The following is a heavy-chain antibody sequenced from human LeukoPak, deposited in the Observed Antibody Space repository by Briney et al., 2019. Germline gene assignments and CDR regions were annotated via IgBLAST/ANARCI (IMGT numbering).Heavy chain of an antibody. CDR1: GFTLSNYD. CDR2: ISRGGGNT. CDR3: SKKGQTDDYGKPG. V-gene: IGHV3-23*01. Sequence: GGSLRLSCEPSGFTLSNYDMYWIRQPPGKGLECVSVISRGGGNTYYADSAKGRFTITRDNSRNTLYLQMNSLRAEDTAVYFCSKKGQTDDYGKPGWGQGTLVTVSS. D-gene: IGHD4-17*01. J-gene: IGHJ4*02.